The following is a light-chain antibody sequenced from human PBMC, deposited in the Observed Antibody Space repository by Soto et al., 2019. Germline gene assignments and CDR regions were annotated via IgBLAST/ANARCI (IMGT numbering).Light chain of an antibody. CDR2: AAS. J-gene: IGKJ1*01. CDR3: LKYGSSPGWT. V-gene: IGKV3-20*01. CDR1: QTVDSNF. Sequence: DIVLTQSPGTLSLSPGERATLSCRASQTVDSNFLAWYQQKPGQAPRLLIYAASTRATGIPDRFSGSGSGTDFTPTIGRLDPEDFAVYYCLKYGSSPGWTFGPGTKVEIK.